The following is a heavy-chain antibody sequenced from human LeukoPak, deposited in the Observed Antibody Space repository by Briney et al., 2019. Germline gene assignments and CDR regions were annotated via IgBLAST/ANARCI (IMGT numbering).Heavy chain of an antibody. D-gene: IGHD3-10*01. CDR1: GFTFSSYA. Sequence: GGSLRLSCAASGFTFSSYAMSWVRQAPGKGLEWVSAISGSGGSTHYADSVKGRFTISRDNSKNTLYLQMNSLRAEDTAVYYCAKGGGSPRGPLWFGDSDYWGQGTLVTVSS. CDR3: AKGGGSPRGPLWFGDSDY. V-gene: IGHV3-23*01. CDR2: ISGSGGST. J-gene: IGHJ4*02.